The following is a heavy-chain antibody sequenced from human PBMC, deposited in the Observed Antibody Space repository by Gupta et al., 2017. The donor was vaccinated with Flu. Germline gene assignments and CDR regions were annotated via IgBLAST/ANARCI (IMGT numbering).Heavy chain of an antibody. D-gene: IGHD3-3*01. CDR3: VTLVRCLGWLHHPSYRDFGIDFDY. V-gene: IGHV3-30-3*01. CDR1: GVPCRNSP. CDR2: VSFDRSTT. Sequence: QAQLVESGGDVVQPGGSRGLPGAPCGVPCRNSPMIWIVRTPLKGLEWVAVVSFDRSTTYYAESVTVRFTISRDNSKNTLDLQMNSLEPEDTAMYYCVTLVRCLGWLHHPSYRDFGIDFDYWGRGTMVTVSS. J-gene: IGHJ4*02.